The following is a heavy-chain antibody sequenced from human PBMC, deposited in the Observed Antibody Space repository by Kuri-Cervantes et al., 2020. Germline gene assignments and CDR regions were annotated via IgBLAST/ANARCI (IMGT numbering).Heavy chain of an antibody. CDR1: GFVFNSHW. D-gene: IGHD3-9*01. V-gene: IGHV3-7*01. J-gene: IGHJ5*02. CDR3: ARDFGYYKFDL. Sequence: GGSLRLSCGASGFVFNSHWISWVRQAPGKGLEWVAIISHDGSEIYFVDSVTGRFTISRDNAENSLYLQMNSLRAEDTAVYYCARDFGYYKFDLWGQGTLVTVSS. CDR2: ISHDGSEI.